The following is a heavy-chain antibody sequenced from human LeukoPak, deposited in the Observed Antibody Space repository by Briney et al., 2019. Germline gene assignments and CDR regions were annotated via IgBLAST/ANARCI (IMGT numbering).Heavy chain of an antibody. CDR2: ISSSGSTI. CDR1: RFTYNSFE. Sequence: GGSLTLSCAASRFTYNSFEMIWLPQAPGKALVGVSYISSSGSTIYYAHSVRGRFTISRDNAKNSLYLQMNSLRAEDTAVYYCARDTPYYDSSHDAFDIWGQGTMVTVSS. V-gene: IGHV3-48*03. J-gene: IGHJ3*02. CDR3: ARDTPYYDSSHDAFDI. D-gene: IGHD3-22*01.